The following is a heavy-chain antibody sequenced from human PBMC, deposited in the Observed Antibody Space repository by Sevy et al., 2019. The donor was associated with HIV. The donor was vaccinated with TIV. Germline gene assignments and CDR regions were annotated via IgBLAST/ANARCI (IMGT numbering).Heavy chain of an antibody. D-gene: IGHD3-22*01. CDR2: ISGSSATI. CDR1: DFTFSIYS. J-gene: IGHJ3*02. Sequence: GGSLRLSCAASDFTFSIYSMSWVRQAPGKGLEWLSYISGSSATIYYADSVKGRFTVSRVNANKFLYLQMNSLRAEDTAVYYCARWATNYYDGSAIKHAFDIWGPGTMVTVSS. CDR3: ARWATNYYDGSAIKHAFDI. V-gene: IGHV3-48*01.